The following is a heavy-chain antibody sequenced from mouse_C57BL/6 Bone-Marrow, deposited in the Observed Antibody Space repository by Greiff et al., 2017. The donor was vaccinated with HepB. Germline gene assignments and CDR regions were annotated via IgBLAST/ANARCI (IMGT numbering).Heavy chain of an antibody. CDR1: GFTFSDYY. Sequence: DVKLVESGGGLVQPGGSLKLSCAASGFTFSDYYMYWVRQTPEKRLEWVAYISNGGGSTYYPDTVKGRFTISRDNAKNTLYLQMSRMKSEDTAIYYCARHRTGAMDYWGQGTSVTVSS. CDR3: ARHRTGAMDY. J-gene: IGHJ4*01. CDR2: ISNGGGST. V-gene: IGHV5-12*01.